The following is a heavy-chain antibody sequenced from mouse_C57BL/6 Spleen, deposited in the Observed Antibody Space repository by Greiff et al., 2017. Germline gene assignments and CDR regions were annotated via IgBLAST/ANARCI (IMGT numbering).Heavy chain of an antibody. CDR2: IYPRDGST. J-gene: IGHJ4*01. CDR1: GYTFTDHT. CDR3: ARERIYYYGSSDLRYAMDY. V-gene: IGHV1-78*01. Sequence: QVQLQQSDAELVKPGASVKISCKVSGYTFTDHTIHWMKQRPEQGLEWIGYIYPRDGSTNYNEKFKGKATFTADTSSNTAYMQLSSLTTEDSAIYYCARERIYYYGSSDLRYAMDYWGQGTSVTVSS. D-gene: IGHD1-1*01.